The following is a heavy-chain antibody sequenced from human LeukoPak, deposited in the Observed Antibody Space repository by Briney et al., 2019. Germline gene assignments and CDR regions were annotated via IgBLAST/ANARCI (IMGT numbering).Heavy chain of an antibody. D-gene: IGHD6-13*01. V-gene: IGHV3-30-3*01. CDR3: AKGVSAAADDAFDI. J-gene: IGHJ3*02. CDR2: VSFDGTNK. CDR1: GFLFSSYP. Sequence: GGSLRLSCAASGFLFSSYPFHWVRQAPGKGLEWVAVVSFDGTNKYYTDSVKGRFTISRDNSKNTLYLQMNNLRAEDTAVYYCAKGVSAAADDAFDIWGQGTMVTVSS.